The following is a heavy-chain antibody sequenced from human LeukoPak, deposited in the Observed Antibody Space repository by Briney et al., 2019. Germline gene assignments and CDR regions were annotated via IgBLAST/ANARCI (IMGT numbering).Heavy chain of an antibody. Sequence: GASVKVSCTASGYTFTGYYMHWVRQAPGQGLEWMGWINPNSGGTNYAQKFQGRVTMTRDTSISTAYMELSRLRSDDTAVYYCVRTGTTYYYDSSGYYYWGQGTLVTVSS. D-gene: IGHD3-22*01. J-gene: IGHJ4*02. CDR1: GYTFTGYY. V-gene: IGHV1-2*02. CDR3: VRTGTTYYYDSSGYYY. CDR2: INPNSGGT.